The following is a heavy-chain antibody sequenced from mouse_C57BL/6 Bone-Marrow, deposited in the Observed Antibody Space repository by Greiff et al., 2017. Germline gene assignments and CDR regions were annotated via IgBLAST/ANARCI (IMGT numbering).Heavy chain of an antibody. CDR3: ARDPDYSNYEWYFDV. CDR2: ISDGGSYT. D-gene: IGHD2-5*01. CDR1: GFTFSSYA. V-gene: IGHV5-4*01. Sequence: EVKVVESGGGLVKPGGSLKLSCAASGFTFSSYAMSWVRQTPEKRLEWVATISDGGSYTYYPDNVKGRFTISRDNAKNNLYLQLSHLKSEDTAMYYCARDPDYSNYEWYFDVWGTGTTVTVSS. J-gene: IGHJ1*03.